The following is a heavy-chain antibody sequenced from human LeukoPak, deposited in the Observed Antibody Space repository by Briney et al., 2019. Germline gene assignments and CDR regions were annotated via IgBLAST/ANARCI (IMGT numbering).Heavy chain of an antibody. V-gene: IGHV4-34*01. CDR1: GGSFSGYY. J-gene: IGHJ4*02. CDR3: ARGSVGGYPNPGY. CDR2: INHSGST. D-gene: IGHD6-25*01. Sequence: SETLSLTCAVYGGSFSGYYWSWIRQPPGKGLEWIGEINHSGSTNYNPSLKSRVTISVDTFKNQFSLKLSSVTAADTAVYYCARGSVGGYPNPGYWGQGTLVTVSS.